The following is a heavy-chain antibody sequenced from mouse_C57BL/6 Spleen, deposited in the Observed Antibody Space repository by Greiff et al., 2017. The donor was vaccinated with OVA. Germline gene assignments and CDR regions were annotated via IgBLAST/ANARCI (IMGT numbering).Heavy chain of an antibody. V-gene: IGHV1-82*01. D-gene: IGHD3-2*02. CDR2: IYPGDGDT. CDR1: GYAFSSSW. J-gene: IGHJ2*01. CDR3: ARWGSSGFGDYFDY. Sequence: QVQLQQSGPELVKPGASVKISCKASGYAFSSSWMNWVKQGPGKGLEWIGRIYPGDGDTNYNGKFKGKATLTADKSSSTAYMQLSSLTSEDSAVYFCARWGSSGFGDYFDYWGQGTTLTVSS.